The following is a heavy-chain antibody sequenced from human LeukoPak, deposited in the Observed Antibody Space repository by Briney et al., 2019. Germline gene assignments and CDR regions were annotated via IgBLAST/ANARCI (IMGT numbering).Heavy chain of an antibody. J-gene: IGHJ3*02. CDR1: GGSISSSSYY. CDR3: ARLPSDDALDI. Sequence: SETLSLTCTVSGGSISSSSYYWGWISQPRGQGLEWIGSIYYSGSTYYNPSLNSRVTIYVDTSKNQFSLKLSSVTAADTAVYYCARLPSDDALDIWGQGTMVTVSS. CDR2: IYYSGST. V-gene: IGHV4-39*01.